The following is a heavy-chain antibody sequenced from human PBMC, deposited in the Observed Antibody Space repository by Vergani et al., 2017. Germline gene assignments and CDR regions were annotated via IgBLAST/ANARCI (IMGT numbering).Heavy chain of an antibody. Sequence: QVQLQESGPGLVKPSETLSLTCTVSGGSISSYYWSWIRQPPGKGLEWIGYIYYSGSTNYNPSLKSRVTISVDTSKNQFSLKLSSVTAADTAVYYCAGGKLGSDYWGQGTLVTVSS. V-gene: IGHV4-59*01. CDR3: AGGKLGSDY. CDR1: GGSISSYY. J-gene: IGHJ4*02. CDR2: IYYSGST. D-gene: IGHD7-27*01.